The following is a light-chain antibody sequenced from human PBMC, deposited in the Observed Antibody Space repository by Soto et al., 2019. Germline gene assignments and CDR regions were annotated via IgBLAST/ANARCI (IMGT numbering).Light chain of an antibody. CDR2: GAS. Sequence: WDKQKPGQAPMLFIYGASTRATGIAASFSGSGSGKEFTRTIINLQSEDFAIYFCQQYTKWPPDRTFGQGTNVEIK. V-gene: IGKV3-15*01. CDR3: QQYTKWPPDRT. J-gene: IGKJ1*01.